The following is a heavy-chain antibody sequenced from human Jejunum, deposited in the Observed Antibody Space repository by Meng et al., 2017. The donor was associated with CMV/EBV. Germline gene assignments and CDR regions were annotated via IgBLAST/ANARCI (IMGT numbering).Heavy chain of an antibody. CDR2: ISSGGAT. CDR3: ARGWRFGGPHYFDY. CDR1: GFSLSDYQ. J-gene: IGHJ4*02. Sequence: AGSGFSLSDYQRTWIRKAPGKGLQWVSYISSGGATYYADSVKGRFTISRDNAKNSLYLQMNSLRAEDTAVYYCARGWRFGGPHYFDYWGQGTLVTVSS. D-gene: IGHD3-10*01. V-gene: IGHV3-11*01.